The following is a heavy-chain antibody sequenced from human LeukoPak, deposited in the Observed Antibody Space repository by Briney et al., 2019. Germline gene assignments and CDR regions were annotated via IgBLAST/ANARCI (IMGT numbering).Heavy chain of an antibody. J-gene: IGHJ4*02. CDR2: IYYSGST. CDR1: GGSISSSSYY. V-gene: IGHV4-39*01. CDR3: ARLGPYCGGDCYPRE. Sequence: SETLSLTCTVSGGSISSSSYYWGWIRQPPGKGQEWIGSIYYSGSTYYNPSLKSRVTISVDTSKNQFSLKLSSVTAADTAVYYCARLGPYCGGDCYPREWGQGTLVTVSS. D-gene: IGHD2-21*02.